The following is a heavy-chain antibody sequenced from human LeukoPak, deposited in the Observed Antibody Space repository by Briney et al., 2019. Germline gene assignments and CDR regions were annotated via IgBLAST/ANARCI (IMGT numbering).Heavy chain of an antibody. D-gene: IGHD3-10*01. J-gene: IGHJ4*02. CDR1: GFTFSSYG. CDR2: ISYDGSNK. CDR3: AKGNLLWFGELYTHDY. V-gene: IGHV3-30*18. Sequence: GGSLRLSCAASGFTFSSYGMHWVRQAPGKGLEWVAVISYDGSNKCYADSVKGRFTISRDNSKNTLYLQMNSLRAEDTAVYYCAKGNLLWFGELYTHDYWGQGTLVTVSS.